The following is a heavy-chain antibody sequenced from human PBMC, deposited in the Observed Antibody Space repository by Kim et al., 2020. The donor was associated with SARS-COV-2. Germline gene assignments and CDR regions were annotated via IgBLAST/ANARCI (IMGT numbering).Heavy chain of an antibody. D-gene: IGHD3-10*01. Sequence: GGSLRLSCAASGFTFSSYGMHWVRQAPGKGLEWVAVISYDGSNKYYADSVKGRFTTSRDNSKNTLYLQMNSLRAEDTAVYYCAKEMVRGVIRAFDIWGQGTMVTVSS. CDR1: GFTFSSYG. V-gene: IGHV3-30*18. CDR2: ISYDGSNK. CDR3: AKEMVRGVIRAFDI. J-gene: IGHJ3*02.